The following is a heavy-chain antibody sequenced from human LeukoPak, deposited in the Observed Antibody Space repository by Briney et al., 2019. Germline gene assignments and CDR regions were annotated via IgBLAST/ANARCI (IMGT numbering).Heavy chain of an antibody. CDR3: ARLYYDSSGHGGWFDP. Sequence: GASVKVSCKASGYTFTSYGISWVRQAPGQGLEWMGWISAYNGNTNYAQKLQGRVTMTTDTSTSTAYMELRSLRSDDTAVYYCARLYYDSSGHGGWFDPWGQGTLVTVSS. V-gene: IGHV1-18*01. CDR2: ISAYNGNT. CDR1: GYTFTSYG. J-gene: IGHJ5*02. D-gene: IGHD3-22*01.